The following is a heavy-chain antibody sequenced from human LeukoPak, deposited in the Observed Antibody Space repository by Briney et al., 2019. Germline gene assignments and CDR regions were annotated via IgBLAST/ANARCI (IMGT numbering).Heavy chain of an antibody. Sequence: PGGSLRLSCAASGFTFSSYWMSWVRQAPGKGLEWVANIKQDGSEKYYVDSVKGRFTISRDNAKNSLYLQMNSLRAEDTAVYYCARGSIAVAGKIFDYWGQGTLVTVSS. CDR1: GFTFSSYW. V-gene: IGHV3-7*01. CDR3: ARGSIAVAGKIFDY. J-gene: IGHJ4*02. CDR2: IKQDGSEK. D-gene: IGHD6-19*01.